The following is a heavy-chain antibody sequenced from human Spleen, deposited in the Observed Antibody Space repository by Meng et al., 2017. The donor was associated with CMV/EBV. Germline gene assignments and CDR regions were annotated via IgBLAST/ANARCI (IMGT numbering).Heavy chain of an antibody. D-gene: IGHD4-17*01. V-gene: IGHV3-23*01. CDR3: AKDLGSNDYGEDY. CDR2: ISGSGHSP. J-gene: IGHJ4*02. Sequence: GESLKISCAASGFTFSNYAMSWIRQAPGRGLEWVSGISGSGHSPYYIDSVRGRFTISRDNSKNTLFLVMNSLRAEDTAVYYCAKDLGSNDYGEDYWGQGTPVTVSS. CDR1: GFTFSNYA.